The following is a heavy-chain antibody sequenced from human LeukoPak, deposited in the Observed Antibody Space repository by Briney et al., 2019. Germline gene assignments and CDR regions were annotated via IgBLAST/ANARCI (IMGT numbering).Heavy chain of an antibody. D-gene: IGHD3-10*01. J-gene: IGHJ6*04. CDR1: EYTFTSYY. Sequence: ASVKVSCKASEYTFTSYYMHWVRQAPGQGLEWMGIINPSGGSTSYAQKFQGRVTMTRDTSTSTVYMELSSLRSEDTAVYYCARVRAYYYGSGRYGMDVWGKGTTVTVST. V-gene: IGHV1-46*01. CDR2: INPSGGST. CDR3: ARVRAYYYGSGRYGMDV.